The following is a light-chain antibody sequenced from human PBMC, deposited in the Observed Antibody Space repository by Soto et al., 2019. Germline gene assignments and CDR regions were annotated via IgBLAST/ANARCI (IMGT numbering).Light chain of an antibody. Sequence: QSVLTQPPSASGTPGQRVFISCSGSSSNIGGTNYAYWYQQLPGAAPKLLMHSNNLRPSGVPERISGSKSGTSASLAISGLRSEDEAVYYCQSYDKRLTAYVFGTGTKVTVL. V-gene: IGLV1-47*02. CDR3: QSYDKRLTAYV. CDR1: SSNIGGTNY. CDR2: SNN. J-gene: IGLJ1*01.